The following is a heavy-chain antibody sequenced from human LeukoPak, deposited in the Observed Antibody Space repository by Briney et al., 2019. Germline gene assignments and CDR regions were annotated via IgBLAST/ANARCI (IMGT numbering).Heavy chain of an antibody. Sequence: SETLSLTCAVYGGSFSGYYWSWIRQPPGKGLEWIGEINHSGSTNYNPSLQRRVTISVDTSKNQFSLKLSSVTAADTAVYYCARGTYSYGYGYFDYWGQGTLVTVSS. CDR3: ARGTYSYGYGYFDY. CDR1: GGSFSGYY. D-gene: IGHD5-18*01. V-gene: IGHV4-34*01. CDR2: INHSGST. J-gene: IGHJ4*02.